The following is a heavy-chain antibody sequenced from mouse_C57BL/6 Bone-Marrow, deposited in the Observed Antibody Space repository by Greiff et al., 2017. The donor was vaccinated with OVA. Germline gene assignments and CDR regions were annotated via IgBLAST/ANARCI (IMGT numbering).Heavy chain of an antibody. CDR3: ARQGGRGRQLRLAWFAY. D-gene: IGHD3-2*02. V-gene: IGHV1-36*01. Sequence: EVQLQQSGPVLVKPGPSVKISCKASGFTFTDYYMHWVKQSHGKSLEWIGLVYPYNGGTSYNQKFKGKATLTVDTSSSTAYMELNSLTSEDSAVYYCARQGGRGRQLRLAWFAYWGQGTLVTVSA. J-gene: IGHJ3*01. CDR1: GFTFTDYY. CDR2: VYPYNGGT.